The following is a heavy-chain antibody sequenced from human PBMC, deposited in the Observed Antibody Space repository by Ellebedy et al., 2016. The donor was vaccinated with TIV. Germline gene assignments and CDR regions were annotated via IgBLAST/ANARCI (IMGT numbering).Heavy chain of an antibody. CDR1: GGTFSSYA. J-gene: IGHJ4*02. D-gene: IGHD2-21*02. CDR3: AREAYCGGDCYYFDY. CDR2: IIPIFGTA. Sequence: AASVKVSCKASGGTFSSYAISWVRQAPGQGLEWMGGIIPIFGTANYAQKFQGRVTITADESTSTAYMELRSLRSDDTAVYYCAREAYCGGDCYYFDYWGQGTLVTVSS. V-gene: IGHV1-69*13.